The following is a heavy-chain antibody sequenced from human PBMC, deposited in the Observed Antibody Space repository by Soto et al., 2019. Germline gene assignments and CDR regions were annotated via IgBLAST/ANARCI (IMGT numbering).Heavy chain of an antibody. CDR3: ARVERGTATTVVDAFDI. J-gene: IGHJ3*02. CDR2: MSHSGGT. Sequence: QVQLQQWGAGLLKHSETLSLTCAVYGGSVTSGNYYWSWIRQPPGKGLEWIGEMSHSGGTHFNPSPESRGAISVDTSQNQFSLKRSSVTAADTALDYCARVERGTATTVVDAFDIWGPGTLVTVSS. CDR1: GGSVTSGNYY. V-gene: IGHV4-34*01. D-gene: IGHD1-1*01.